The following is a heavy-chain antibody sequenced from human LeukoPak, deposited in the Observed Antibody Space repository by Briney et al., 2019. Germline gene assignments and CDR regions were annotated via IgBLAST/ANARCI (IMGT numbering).Heavy chain of an antibody. CDR3: ARDQTAVTGVWGTIDY. J-gene: IGHJ4*02. Sequence: GGSQRLSCAASGFTVSSNYMSWVRQAPGKGLEWVSVIYSGGSTYYADSVKGRFTISRDNSKNTLYLQMNSLRTEDTAVYYCARDQTAVTGVWGTIDYWGQGTLVTVSS. V-gene: IGHV3-53*05. D-gene: IGHD2-8*02. CDR2: IYSGGST. CDR1: GFTVSSNY.